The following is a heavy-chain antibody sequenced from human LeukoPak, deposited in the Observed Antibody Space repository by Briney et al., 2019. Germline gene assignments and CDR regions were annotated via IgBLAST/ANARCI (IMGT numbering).Heavy chain of an antibody. D-gene: IGHD3-22*01. CDR1: GGSISSYY. J-gene: IGHJ5*02. Sequence: SETLSLTCTVSGGSISSYYWSWIRQPPGKGLEWIGYIYYSGSTNYNPSLKSRVTISVDTSKNQFSLKLSSVTAADTAVYYCARYRTDYDSSGYYSNWLDPWGQGTLVTVSS. CDR2: IYYSGST. V-gene: IGHV4-59*08. CDR3: ARYRTDYDSSGYYSNWLDP.